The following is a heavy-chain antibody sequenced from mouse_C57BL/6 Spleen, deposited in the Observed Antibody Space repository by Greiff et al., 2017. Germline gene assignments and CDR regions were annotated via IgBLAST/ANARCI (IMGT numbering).Heavy chain of an antibody. Sequence: VQVVESGPELVKPGASVKISCKASGYAFSSSWMNWVKQRPGKGLEWIGRIYPGDGDTNYNGKFKGKATLTADKSSSTAYMQLSSLTSEDSAVYFCARYYSNYGGYFDVWGTGTTVTVSS. J-gene: IGHJ1*03. V-gene: IGHV1-82*01. CDR2: IYPGDGDT. CDR3: ARYYSNYGGYFDV. CDR1: GYAFSSSW. D-gene: IGHD2-5*01.